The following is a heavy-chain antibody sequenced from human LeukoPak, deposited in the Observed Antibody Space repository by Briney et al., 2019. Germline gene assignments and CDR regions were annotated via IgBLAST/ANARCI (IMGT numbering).Heavy chain of an antibody. J-gene: IGHJ4*02. D-gene: IGHD6-19*01. Sequence: GSLRLSCEASGFTSGFTFSHYDMNWVRQAPGKGLEWVASISSTSLYINYADSVKGRFTISRDNSKSSLYLQMNSLRAEDTAVYYCARASAVATSPFDYWGQGTLVTVSS. CDR2: ISSTSLYI. CDR3: ARASAVATSPFDY. V-gene: IGHV3-21*01. CDR1: GFTFSHYD.